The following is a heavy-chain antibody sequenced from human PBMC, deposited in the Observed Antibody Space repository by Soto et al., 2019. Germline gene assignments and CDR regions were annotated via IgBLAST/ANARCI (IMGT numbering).Heavy chain of an antibody. Sequence: EVQLLESGGGLVQPGGSLRLSCAASGFLFSDYAMSWVRQAPGKGLEWVASITGTGSATHHADSVKGRFIISRDNSENTVYLQMNSLRADDTAIYYCAKDRDLLWFPESSDAFDMWGQGAMVTVAS. CDR3: AKDRDLLWFPESSDAFDM. D-gene: IGHD3-10*01. J-gene: IGHJ3*02. V-gene: IGHV3-23*01. CDR1: GFLFSDYA. CDR2: ITGTGSAT.